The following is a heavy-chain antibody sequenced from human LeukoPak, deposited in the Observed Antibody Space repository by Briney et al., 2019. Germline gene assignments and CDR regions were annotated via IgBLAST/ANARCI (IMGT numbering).Heavy chain of an antibody. D-gene: IGHD3-10*01. CDR1: GFTFSSYG. CDR2: IRSKTYGGTT. V-gene: IGHV3-49*04. Sequence: TGGSLRLSCAASGFTFSSYGMSWVRQAPGKGLEWVSFIRSKTYGGTTEYAASVKGRFTISRDDSKSIAYLQMNSLKTEDTAVYYCTGSFGELTFFDYWGQGTLVTVSS. J-gene: IGHJ4*02. CDR3: TGSFGELTFFDY.